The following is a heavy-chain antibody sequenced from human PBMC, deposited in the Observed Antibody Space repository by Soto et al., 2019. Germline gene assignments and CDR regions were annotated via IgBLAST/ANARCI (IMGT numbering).Heavy chain of an antibody. CDR3: ARGLAYGDYGWLDP. V-gene: IGHV3-11*01. CDR1: EFTFSDYY. CDR2: ISNSGSTI. J-gene: IGHJ5*02. D-gene: IGHD4-17*01. Sequence: QVQLVEAGGGLVKPGGSLRLSCAASEFTFSDYYMTWIRQAPGKGLEWVSYISNSGSTIYYADSVKGRFTISRDNAKNSLYLQMNSLRAEDTAAYYCARGLAYGDYGWLDPWGQGTLVTVSP.